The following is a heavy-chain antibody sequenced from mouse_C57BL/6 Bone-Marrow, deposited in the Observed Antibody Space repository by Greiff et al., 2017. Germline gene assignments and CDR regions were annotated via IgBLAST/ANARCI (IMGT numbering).Heavy chain of an antibody. Sequence: VQLQQSGAELVRPVASVTLSCKASGYTFTDYEMHWVKQTPVHGLEWIGAIDPETGGTAYNQKFKGKAILTADKSSSTAYMELRSLTSEDSAVYYCTGYYGTWFAYWGQGTLVTVSA. V-gene: IGHV1-15*01. CDR2: IDPETGGT. J-gene: IGHJ3*01. CDR3: TGYYGTWFAY. D-gene: IGHD1-2*01. CDR1: GYTFTDYE.